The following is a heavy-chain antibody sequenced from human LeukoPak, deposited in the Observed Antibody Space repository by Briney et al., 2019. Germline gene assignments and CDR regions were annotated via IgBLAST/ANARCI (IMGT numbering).Heavy chain of an antibody. V-gene: IGHV3-74*01. CDR1: GFTFSSCW. D-gene: IGHD2-21*02. J-gene: IGHJ4*02. CDR2: INGAGSSI. CDR3: ARGGDYKNDY. Sequence: GGSLRLSCAVSGFTFSSCWMHWVRHTPGKGPVWLSRINGAGSSISYADSVKGRVTISRDNAKNTLYLQMNNLRAEDTAVYYCARGGDYKNDYWGQGTLVTVSS.